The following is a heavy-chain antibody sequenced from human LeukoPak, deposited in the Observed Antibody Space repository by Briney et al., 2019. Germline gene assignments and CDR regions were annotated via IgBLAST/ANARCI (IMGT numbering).Heavy chain of an antibody. V-gene: IGHV3-23*01. D-gene: IGHD3-9*01. J-gene: IGHJ6*02. CDR1: GFTFSSYA. Sequence: PGGSLRLSCAASGFTFSSYAMSWVRQAPGKGLEWVSAISGSGGSIYYADSVKGRFTISRDNSKNTLYLQMNSLRAEDTAVYYCAKSLNYDILTGYKTYYYYGMDVWGQGTTVTVSS. CDR3: AKSLNYDILTGYKTYYYYGMDV. CDR2: ISGSGGSI.